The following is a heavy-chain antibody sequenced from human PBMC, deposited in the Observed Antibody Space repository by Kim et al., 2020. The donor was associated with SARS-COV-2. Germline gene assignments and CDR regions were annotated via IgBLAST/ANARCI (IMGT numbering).Heavy chain of an antibody. J-gene: IGHJ2*01. Sequence: SETLSLTCTVSGGSVIGGSYYWSWIRQPPGKGLEWVGNIYYSGSTNYTPSLKSRVTISVDTSKNQFSLKLSSVTAADTAAYYCASGSYYDILTGYPSNDWYFDLWGRGTLVTVSS. D-gene: IGHD3-9*01. CDR2: IYYSGST. V-gene: IGHV4-61*01. CDR1: GGSVIGGSYY. CDR3: ASGSYYDILTGYPSNDWYFDL.